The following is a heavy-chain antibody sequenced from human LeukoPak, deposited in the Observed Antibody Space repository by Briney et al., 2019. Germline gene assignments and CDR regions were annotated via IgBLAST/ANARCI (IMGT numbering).Heavy chain of an antibody. CDR2: ISSSSTTK. CDR3: AIGPYCSSSSCLPFGY. J-gene: IGHJ4*02. V-gene: IGHV3-48*02. Sequence: PGGSLRLSCAASGFTFNTYSMNWVRQAPGKGLEWVSYISSSSTTKKYADSVKGRFTISRDNAKNSLNLQMNSLRDEDTAVYYCAIGPYCSSSSCLPFGYWGQGTLVTVSS. D-gene: IGHD2-2*01. CDR1: GFTFNTYS.